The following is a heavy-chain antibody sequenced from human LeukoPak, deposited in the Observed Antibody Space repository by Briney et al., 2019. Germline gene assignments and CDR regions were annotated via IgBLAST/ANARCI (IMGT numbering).Heavy chain of an antibody. CDR1: GFTFSDYY. J-gene: IGHJ4*02. Sequence: GGSLRLSCAASGFTFSDYYMSWIRQAPGKGLEWISYISSSGSTIYYADSVEGRFTISRDNAKNSLYLQVNSLRAEDTAVYYCARRMRFGELYFDYWGQGTLVTDSS. CDR2: ISSSGSTI. CDR3: ARRMRFGELYFDY. V-gene: IGHV3-11*01. D-gene: IGHD3-10*01.